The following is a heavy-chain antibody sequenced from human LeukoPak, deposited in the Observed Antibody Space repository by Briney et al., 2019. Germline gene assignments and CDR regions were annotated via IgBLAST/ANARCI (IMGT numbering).Heavy chain of an antibody. D-gene: IGHD3-10*01. J-gene: IGHJ4*02. CDR2: INSDGSST. Sequence: GGSLRLSCAASGFTFSSYWMHWVRQAPGKGLVWVSRINSDGSSTSYADSVKGGFTISRDNAKNTLYLQMNSLRAEDTAVYYCARDRAYYYGSGDVGYWGQGTLVTVSS. CDR1: GFTFSSYW. V-gene: IGHV3-74*01. CDR3: ARDRAYYYGSGDVGY.